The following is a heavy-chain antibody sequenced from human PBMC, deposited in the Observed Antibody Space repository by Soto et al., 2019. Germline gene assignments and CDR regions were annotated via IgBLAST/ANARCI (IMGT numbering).Heavy chain of an antibody. CDR1: GGTFISYA. D-gene: IGHD6-13*01. Sequence: GSSVKVSFKASGGTFISYAISWVLQAPGQGLEWMGGIIPIFGTANYAQKFQGRVTITADKSTSTAYMELSSLRSEDTAVYYCARQLYSSSWYYAFDIWGQGTMVTFS. J-gene: IGHJ3*02. CDR2: IIPIFGTA. CDR3: ARQLYSSSWYYAFDI. V-gene: IGHV1-69*06.